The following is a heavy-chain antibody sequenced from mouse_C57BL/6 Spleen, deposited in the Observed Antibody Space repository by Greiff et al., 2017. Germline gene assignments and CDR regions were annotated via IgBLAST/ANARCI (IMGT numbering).Heavy chain of an antibody. CDR2: IDPETGGT. CDR1: GYTFTDYE. V-gene: IGHV1-15*01. J-gene: IGHJ4*01. CDR3: TRYDYDGVGNAMDY. D-gene: IGHD2-4*01. Sequence: VQLQQSGAELVRPGASVTLSCKASGYTFTDYEMHWVKQTPVHGLEWIGAIDPETGGTAYNQKFKGKAILTAAKSSSTAYMELRSLTSEDSAVYYCTRYDYDGVGNAMDYWGQGTSVTVSS.